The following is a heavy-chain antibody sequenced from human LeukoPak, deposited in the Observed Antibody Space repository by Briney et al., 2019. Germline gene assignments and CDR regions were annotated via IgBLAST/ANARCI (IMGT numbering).Heavy chain of an antibody. CDR2: ISGSGGST. D-gene: IGHD3-3*01. Sequence: GGSLRLSCAASGFTFSSYAMSWVRQAPGKGLEWVSAISGSGGSTYYADSVKGRFTISRDNSKNTLYLQMNSLRAEDTAVYYCARGYDFWSGYSDDAFDIWGQGTMVTVSS. V-gene: IGHV3-23*01. J-gene: IGHJ3*02. CDR3: ARGYDFWSGYSDDAFDI. CDR1: GFTFSSYA.